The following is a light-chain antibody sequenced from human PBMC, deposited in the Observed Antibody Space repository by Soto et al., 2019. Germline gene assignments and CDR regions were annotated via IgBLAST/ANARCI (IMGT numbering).Light chain of an antibody. J-gene: IGLJ1*01. V-gene: IGLV2-11*01. Sequence: ALAQPRSVSGSPGQLLTISCTGTSSDVDDYRYVSWYQQYPGKAPKLVIYDGTKRPSGVPDRFSGSNSGNTASLTISGLQAEDEADYYCCSYVATPEIFGTGTKVTVL. CDR3: CSYVATPEI. CDR2: DGT. CDR1: SSDVDDYRY.